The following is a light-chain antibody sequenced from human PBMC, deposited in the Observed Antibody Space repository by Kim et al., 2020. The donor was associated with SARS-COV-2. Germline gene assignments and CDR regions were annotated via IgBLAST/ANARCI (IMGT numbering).Light chain of an antibody. Sequence: PGQTARITCSGDALPKQYAYWYQQKPGQAPVLVIYKDSERPSGIPKRFSGSSSGTTVTLTISGVQAEDEADYYCQSADSSGTYVVFGGGTQLTVL. V-gene: IGLV3-25*03. CDR1: ALPKQY. CDR2: KDS. CDR3: QSADSSGTYVV. J-gene: IGLJ2*01.